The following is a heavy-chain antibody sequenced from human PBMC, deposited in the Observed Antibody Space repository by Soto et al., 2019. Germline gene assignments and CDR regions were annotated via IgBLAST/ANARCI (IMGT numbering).Heavy chain of an antibody. V-gene: IGHV3-74*01. J-gene: IGHJ4*02. CDR3: ARGPRVSSTGTGAH. Sequence: XGSLRLSCAVSGFTFSAYWMHWVRQVPGKGLTWVSRISDDGSTATYADSVKGRFVISRDNAKNSLYLEMNTLRVDDSGLYYCARGPRVSSTGTGAHWGRGTLVTVSS. CDR1: GFTFSAYW. D-gene: IGHD1-1*01. CDR2: ISDDGSTA.